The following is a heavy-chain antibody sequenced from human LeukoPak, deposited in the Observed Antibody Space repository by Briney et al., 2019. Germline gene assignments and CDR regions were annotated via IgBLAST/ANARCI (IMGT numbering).Heavy chain of an antibody. CDR3: ARGGWSLHSGVSIDS. V-gene: IGHV4-59*01. J-gene: IGHJ4*02. Sequence: SETLSLSCTMSGASISDYYWSWIRHPPGKGLEWVGHIYYTGATNYSPSLKSRVTISVDTSKSQFSLRLSSVTAGDTAVYYCARGGWSLHSGVSIDSWGQGTLVTVSS. CDR2: IYYTGAT. D-gene: IGHD3-10*01. CDR1: GASISDYY.